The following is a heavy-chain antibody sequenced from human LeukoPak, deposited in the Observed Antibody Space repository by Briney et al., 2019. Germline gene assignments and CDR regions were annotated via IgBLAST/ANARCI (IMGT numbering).Heavy chain of an antibody. Sequence: SETLSLTCTLSVGSTKTYYWCSIRQPPGKGLEWIGYIYYSGSTNYSSSLKGRVTISVDTSKNQFSLKLSSVTAADTAVYYCARGLAAAGTSYFDYWGQGTLVTVSS. CDR3: ARGLAAAGTSYFDY. D-gene: IGHD6-13*01. CDR2: IYYSGST. V-gene: IGHV4-59*01. CDR1: VGSTKTYY. J-gene: IGHJ4*02.